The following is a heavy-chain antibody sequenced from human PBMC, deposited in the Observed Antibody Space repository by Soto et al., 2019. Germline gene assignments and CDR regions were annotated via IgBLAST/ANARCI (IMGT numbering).Heavy chain of an antibody. J-gene: IGHJ1*01. CDR2: ISGSGGGT. CDR3: ARCGYDSSGRLLRYFQL. Sequence: EVQLLESGGGLVQPGGSLRLSCAASGFTFNIYAMSWVRQAPGKGLEWVSAISGSGGGTYYADSVEGRFTISRDNSNNTRYLQMSSLRAEDTAVYYCARCGYDSSGRLLRYFQLWGQGTLVTVSS. D-gene: IGHD3-22*01. V-gene: IGHV3-23*01. CDR1: GFTFNIYA.